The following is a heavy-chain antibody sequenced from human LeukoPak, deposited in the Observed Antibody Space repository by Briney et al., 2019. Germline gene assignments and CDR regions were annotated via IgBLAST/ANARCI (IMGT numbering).Heavy chain of an antibody. D-gene: IGHD6-19*01. V-gene: IGHV1-18*01. CDR2: ISAYNGNT. CDR3: ARGLGIAVANRLYYFDY. CDR1: GYTFTSYG. J-gene: IGHJ4*02. Sequence: ASVKVSCKASGYTFTSYGISWVRQAPGQGLEWMGWISAYNGNTSYAQKLQGRVTMTTDTSTSTAYMELRSLRSDDTAVYYCARGLGIAVANRLYYFDYWGQGTLVAVSS.